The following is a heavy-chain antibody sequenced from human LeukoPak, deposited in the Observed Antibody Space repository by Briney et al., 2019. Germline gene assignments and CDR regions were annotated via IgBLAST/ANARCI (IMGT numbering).Heavy chain of an antibody. V-gene: IGHV3-7*01. D-gene: IGHD6-19*01. CDR3: ARGGGWYGDYYYYTDV. J-gene: IGHJ6*03. CDR1: GFTFSSYW. CDR2: IKQDGSEK. Sequence: GGSLRLSCAASGFTFSSYWMSWVRQAPGKGLEWVANIKQDGSEKYYVDSVKGRFTISRDNAKNSLYLQMNSLRAEDMAVYYCARGGGWYGDYYYYTDVWGKGTTVTVSS.